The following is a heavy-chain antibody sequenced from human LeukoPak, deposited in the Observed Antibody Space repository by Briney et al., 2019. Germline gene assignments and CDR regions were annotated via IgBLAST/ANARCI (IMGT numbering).Heavy chain of an antibody. V-gene: IGHV3-53*01. CDR2: IYSGGMT. J-gene: IGHJ4*02. CDR3: ARGHGNYDILSGSYGGTYFDC. Sequence: GGSLRLSCAASGFTVSSTYMSWVRQAPGKGLEWVSLIYSGGMTYYADSVKGRFSISRDNAENTVYLQMNSLRAEDTAMYYCARGHGNYDILSGSYGGTYFDCWGQGTLVTVSS. D-gene: IGHD3-9*01. CDR1: GFTVSSTY.